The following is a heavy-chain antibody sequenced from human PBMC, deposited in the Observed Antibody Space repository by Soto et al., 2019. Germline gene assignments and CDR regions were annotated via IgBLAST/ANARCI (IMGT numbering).Heavy chain of an antibody. CDR2: IYYSGST. Sequence: SETLSLTCTVSGGSISSYYWSWIRQPPGKGLEWIGYIYYSGSTNYNPSPKSRVTISVDTSKNQFSLKLNSVTAADTAVYYCARYSSSWYPSNYWGQGTLVTVSS. J-gene: IGHJ4*02. CDR1: GGSISSYY. D-gene: IGHD6-13*01. CDR3: ARYSSSWYPSNY. V-gene: IGHV4-59*01.